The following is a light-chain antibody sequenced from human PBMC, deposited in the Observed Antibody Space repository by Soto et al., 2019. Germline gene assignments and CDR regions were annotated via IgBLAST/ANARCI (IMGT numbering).Light chain of an antibody. J-gene: IGKJ1*01. CDR3: QHYDTFSWT. CDR1: QDIDIS. V-gene: IGKV1-5*01. CDR2: ADS. Sequence: DIQLTQSPSTLSASVGDRVTITCRASQDIDISLAWFQQRPGQAPKLLIFADSGLASGVPSTFSGSGSGTEFTLTISSVHPDDFATYFCQHYDTFSWTFGQGTKVEMK.